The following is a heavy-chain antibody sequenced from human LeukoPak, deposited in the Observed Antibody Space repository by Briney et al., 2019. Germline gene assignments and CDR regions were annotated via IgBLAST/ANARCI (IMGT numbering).Heavy chain of an antibody. CDR3: TRTGDDSSGYPYYYYYYMDV. V-gene: IGHV4-4*07. J-gene: IGHJ6*03. D-gene: IGHD3-22*01. CDR1: GFSISTYY. Sequence: SETLSLTCTVSGFSISTYYWSWIRQPAGKGLEWIGRIYTSGSTNYNPSLKSRVTISVDKSKNQFSLKLSSVTAAYTAVYYCTRTGDDSSGYPYYYYYYMDVWGKGTTVTVSS. CDR2: IYTSGST.